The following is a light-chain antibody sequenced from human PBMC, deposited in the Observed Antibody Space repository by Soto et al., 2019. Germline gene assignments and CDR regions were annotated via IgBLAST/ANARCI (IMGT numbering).Light chain of an antibody. CDR1: QSVSSY. Sequence: IVMTQSPATLSVSPGDRATLSCRASQSVSSYLAWYQQKPGQAPRLLIYDASNRATGIPARFSGGGSGTDFTLTISSLEPEDFAVYYCQQRSNWPPTFGQGTKV. CDR2: DAS. J-gene: IGKJ1*01. CDR3: QQRSNWPPT. V-gene: IGKV3-11*01.